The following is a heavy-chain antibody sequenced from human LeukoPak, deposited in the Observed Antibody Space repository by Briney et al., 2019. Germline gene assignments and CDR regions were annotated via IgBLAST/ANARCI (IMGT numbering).Heavy chain of an antibody. CDR2: IVGDSSKT. J-gene: IGHJ6*03. CDR3: AKQPYNYYYLDV. Sequence: TGGSLRLSCALSGLTFHDYAMTWVRQAPGKGLEWVSTIVGDSSKTYYADSVKGRFTISRDNSNYMLFLHMNNLRAEDTAIYYCAKQPYNYYYLDVWGKGTTVTVSS. CDR1: GLTFHDYA. D-gene: IGHD2-21*01. V-gene: IGHV3-23*01.